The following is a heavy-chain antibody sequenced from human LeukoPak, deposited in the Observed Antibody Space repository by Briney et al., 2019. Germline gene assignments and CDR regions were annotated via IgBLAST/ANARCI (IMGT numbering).Heavy chain of an antibody. V-gene: IGHV4-59*08. D-gene: IGHD6-19*01. CDR3: ARAVSGRFDY. Sequence: SETLSLTCTVSGGCMSPYHWGWIRQLPGKGLEWTGYIYYSGSTNYNPSLKSRVTISVDTSKNQFSLKLSSVTAADTAIYYCARAVSGRFDYWGQGTLVTVSS. CDR1: GGCMSPYH. CDR2: IYYSGST. J-gene: IGHJ4*02.